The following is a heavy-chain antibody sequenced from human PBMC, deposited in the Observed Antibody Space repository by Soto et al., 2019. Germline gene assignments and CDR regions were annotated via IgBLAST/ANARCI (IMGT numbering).Heavy chain of an antibody. CDR1: AFTFTNYA. D-gene: IGHD6-13*01. J-gene: IGHJ6*03. CDR3: AKESSPYYYYYYMDV. V-gene: IGHV3-30*18. CDR2: ISSDGTNT. Sequence: GGSLRLSCAASAFTFTNYAMHWVRQAPGKGLEWVALISSDGTNTYYADSVKGRFTTSRDNSKNTLYLQMDGLTAEDTAVYYCAKESSPYYYYYYMDVWGKGTPVTVSS.